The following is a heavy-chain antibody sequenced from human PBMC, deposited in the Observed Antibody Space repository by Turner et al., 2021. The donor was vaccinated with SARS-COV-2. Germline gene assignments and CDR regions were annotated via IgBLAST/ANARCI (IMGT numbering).Heavy chain of an antibody. CDR3: ARLRYFDWSYYFDY. V-gene: IGHV4-31*03. D-gene: IGHD3-9*01. CDR2: IYYSGST. Sequence: QVQLQESGPGLVKPSRTLSLTCTFSGGSISSGGYYWSWIRQHPGKGLEWIGYIYYSGSTYYNPSLKSRVTISVDTSKNQFSLKLSSVIAADTAVYYCARLRYFDWSYYFDYWGQGTLVTVSS. CDR1: GGSISSGGYY. J-gene: IGHJ4*02.